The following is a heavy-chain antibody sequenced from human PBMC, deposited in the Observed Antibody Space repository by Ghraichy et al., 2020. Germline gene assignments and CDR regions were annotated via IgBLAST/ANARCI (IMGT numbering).Heavy chain of an antibody. CDR3: ARSQALYGAIDY. CDR2: ISYDGSNK. Sequence: LSLTCAASGFTFSSYVMYWVRQAPGKGLEWVAIISYDGSNKYYADSVKGRFTISRDNSKNTLYLQMNSLRAEDTAVYYCARSQALYGAIDYWGQGTLVTVSS. D-gene: IGHD4-17*01. V-gene: IGHV3-30*04. J-gene: IGHJ4*02. CDR1: GFTFSSYV.